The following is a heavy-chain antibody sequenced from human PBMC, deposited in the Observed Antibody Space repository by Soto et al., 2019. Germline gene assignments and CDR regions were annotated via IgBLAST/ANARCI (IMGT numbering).Heavy chain of an antibody. CDR1: GFAFGSYW. V-gene: IGHV3-74*01. Sequence: GALRVSCAASGFAFGSYWMHWVRQAPGKGLVWVSRINSDGSTTSYADSVKGRFTISRDNAKNTLYLQMNSLRAEDTAVYYCARSYHYGSGSYACDIWGQGTMVTVSS. J-gene: IGHJ3*02. D-gene: IGHD3-10*01. CDR2: INSDGSTT. CDR3: ARSYHYGSGSYACDI.